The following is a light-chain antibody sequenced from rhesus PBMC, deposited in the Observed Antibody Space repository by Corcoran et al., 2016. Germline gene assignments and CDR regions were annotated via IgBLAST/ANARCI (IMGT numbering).Light chain of an antibody. Sequence: EIVMTQSPATLSLSPGERATLSCRASQSVSSSLAWYQQKPGQAPRLLIYGASSRATGIPDRFSGSGSGTDLTLTISSLEPEDVAVYYCLQHSNWPHTFGGGTKVGLK. J-gene: IGKJ4*01. CDR3: LQHSNWPHT. CDR2: GAS. CDR1: QSVSSS. V-gene: IGKV3-24*01.